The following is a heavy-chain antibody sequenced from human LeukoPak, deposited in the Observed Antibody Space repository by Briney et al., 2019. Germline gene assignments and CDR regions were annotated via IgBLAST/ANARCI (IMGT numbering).Heavy chain of an antibody. D-gene: IGHD3-10*01. CDR1: GFTFSDYY. V-gene: IGHV3-11*04. CDR3: ARDTHYYGSGSPAFDI. J-gene: IGHJ3*02. Sequence: GGSLRLSCAASGFTFSDYYMSWIRQAPGKGLEWVSYISSSGSTIYYADSVKGRFTISRDNAKNSLYLQMNSLRAEDTALYFCARDTHYYGSGSPAFDIWGQGTMVTVSS. CDR2: ISSSGSTI.